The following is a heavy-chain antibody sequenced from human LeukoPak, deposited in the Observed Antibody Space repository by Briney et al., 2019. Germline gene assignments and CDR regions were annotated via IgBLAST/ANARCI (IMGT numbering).Heavy chain of an antibody. Sequence: PSETLSLTCTVSGGSITPYYWIWIRQPPGKGLEWIGYISYSGSTNYNPSLKSRVTMSVDTSKNQFSLKLTSVTAADTAIYYCARRITIVGAKGSFDVWGQGTTVTVSS. V-gene: IGHV4-59*08. CDR3: ARRITIVGAKGSFDV. CDR2: ISYSGST. J-gene: IGHJ3*01. CDR1: GGSITPYY. D-gene: IGHD1-26*01.